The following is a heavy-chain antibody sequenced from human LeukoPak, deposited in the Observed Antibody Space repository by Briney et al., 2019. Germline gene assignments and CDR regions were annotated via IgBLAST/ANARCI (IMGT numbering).Heavy chain of an antibody. J-gene: IGHJ4*02. CDR3: ARGPXSNWSGLDF. CDR1: GFSFSGHW. CDR2: ISPTGSTT. Sequence: PGGSLRLSCITSGFSFSGHWMHWARQLPGKGLVWVSRISPTGSTTSYADSVKGRFTVSRDNAKNALYLQVNNLRAEDTAVYYCARGPXSNWSGLDFWGQGTLLTVSS. D-gene: IGHD6-6*01. V-gene: IGHV3-74*01.